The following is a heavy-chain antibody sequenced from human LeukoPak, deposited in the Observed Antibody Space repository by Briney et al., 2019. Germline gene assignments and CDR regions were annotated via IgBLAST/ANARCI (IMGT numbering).Heavy chain of an antibody. J-gene: IGHJ4*02. CDR1: GFTFSSYA. Sequence: PGRSLGLSCAASGFTFSSYAMHWVRQAPGKGLEWVAVISYDGSNKYYADSVKGRFTISRDNSKNTLYLQMNSLRAEDTAVYYCQGRAMVTNDYWGQGTLVTVSS. D-gene: IGHD5-18*01. V-gene: IGHV3-30-3*01. CDR3: QGRAMVTNDY. CDR2: ISYDGSNK.